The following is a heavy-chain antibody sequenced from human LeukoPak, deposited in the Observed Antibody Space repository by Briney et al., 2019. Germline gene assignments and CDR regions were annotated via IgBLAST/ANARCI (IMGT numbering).Heavy chain of an antibody. Sequence: GGSLRLSCAASGFTFDEYAMDWVRQAPGKGLEWVGRIKSKAQSYTTDYAASVKGRFTISRDDAKNSLYLQMNSLKTEDTAVYYCARDGHTSLDYWGQGTLVTVSS. D-gene: IGHD3-16*02. V-gene: IGHV3-72*01. J-gene: IGHJ4*02. CDR1: GFTFDEYA. CDR3: ARDGHTSLDY. CDR2: IKSKAQSYTT.